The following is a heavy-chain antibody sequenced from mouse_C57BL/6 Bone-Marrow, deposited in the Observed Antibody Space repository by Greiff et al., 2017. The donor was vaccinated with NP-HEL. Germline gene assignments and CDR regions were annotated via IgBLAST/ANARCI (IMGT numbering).Heavy chain of an antibody. CDR3: AREDYGSPAWFAY. J-gene: IGHJ3*01. CDR1: GYTFTSYG. Sequence: QVHVKQSVAELARPGASVKLSCKASGYTFTSYGISWVKQRTGQGLEWIGEIYPRSGNTYYNEKFKGKATLTADKSSSTAYMELRSLTSEDSAVYFCAREDYGSPAWFAYWGQGTLVTVSA. CDR2: IYPRSGNT. D-gene: IGHD1-1*01. V-gene: IGHV1-81*01.